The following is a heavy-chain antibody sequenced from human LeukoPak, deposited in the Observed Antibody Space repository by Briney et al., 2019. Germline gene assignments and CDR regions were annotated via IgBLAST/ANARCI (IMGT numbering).Heavy chain of an antibody. CDR1: GGSISSSSYY. V-gene: IGHV4-39*07. J-gene: IGHJ2*01. Sequence: SETLSLTCTVSGGSISSSSYYWGWIRQPPGKGLEWIGSIYYSGSTYYNPSLKSRVTISVDTSKNQFSLKLSSVTAADTAVYYCAGLWSDWYFDLWGRGTLVTVSS. D-gene: IGHD3-10*01. CDR3: AGLWSDWYFDL. CDR2: IYYSGST.